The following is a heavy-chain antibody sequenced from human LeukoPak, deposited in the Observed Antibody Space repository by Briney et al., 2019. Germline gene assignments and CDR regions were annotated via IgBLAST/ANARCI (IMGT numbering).Heavy chain of an antibody. CDR3: ARDPLYCSSTSCYTTGDYYFDY. CDR2: IKQDGSEK. J-gene: IGHJ4*02. V-gene: IGHV3-7*01. Sequence: GGSLRLSCAASGFTFSSYWMSWVRQAPGKGLEWVANIKQDGSEKYYVDSVKGRFTISRDNAKNSLYLQMNSLRAEDTAVYYCARDPLYCSSTSCYTTGDYYFDYWGQGTLVTVSS. CDR1: GFTFSSYW. D-gene: IGHD2-2*02.